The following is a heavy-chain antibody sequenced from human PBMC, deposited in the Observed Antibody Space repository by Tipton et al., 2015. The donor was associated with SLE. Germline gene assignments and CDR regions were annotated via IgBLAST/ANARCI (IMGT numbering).Heavy chain of an antibody. D-gene: IGHD1-26*01. Sequence: TLSLTCALYGGSFSGYYWNWIRQPPGKGLEWIGEINHSGSTNYNPSLKSRVTISVDTSKNQFSLKLSSVTAADTAVYYCASGGVGATRGGYWGQGTLVTVSS. V-gene: IGHV4-34*01. CDR3: ASGGVGATRGGY. CDR1: GGSFSGYY. CDR2: INHSGST. J-gene: IGHJ4*02.